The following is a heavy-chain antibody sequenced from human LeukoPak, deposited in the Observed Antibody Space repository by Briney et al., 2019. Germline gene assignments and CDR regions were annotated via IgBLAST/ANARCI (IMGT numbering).Heavy chain of an antibody. Sequence: SETLSLTCTVSGGSISSYYWSWIRQPPGKGLEWIGYIYYSGSTYYNPSLKSRVTISVDTSKNQFSLKLSSVTAADTAVYYCARGGESDSSCPFDYWGQGTLVTVSS. CDR3: ARGGESDSSCPFDY. CDR1: GGSISSYY. J-gene: IGHJ4*02. D-gene: IGHD6-13*01. CDR2: IYYSGST. V-gene: IGHV4-30-4*08.